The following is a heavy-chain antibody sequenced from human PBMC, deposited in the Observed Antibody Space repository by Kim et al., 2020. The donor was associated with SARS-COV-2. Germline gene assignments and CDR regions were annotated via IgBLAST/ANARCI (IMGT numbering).Heavy chain of an antibody. D-gene: IGHD4-17*01. CDR3: ARLTATVTKRMGFDY. V-gene: IGHV4-31*03. CDR1: GGSISSGGYY. J-gene: IGHJ4*02. Sequence: SETLSLTCTVSGGSISSGGYYWSWIHQHPGKGLEWIGYIYYSGSTYYNPSLKSRVTISVDTSKNQFSLKLSSVTAADTAVYYCARLTATVTKRMGFDYWGQGTLVTVSS. CDR2: IYYSGST.